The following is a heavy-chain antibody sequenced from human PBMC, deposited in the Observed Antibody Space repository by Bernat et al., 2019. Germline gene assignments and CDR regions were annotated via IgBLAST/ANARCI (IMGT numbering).Heavy chain of an antibody. Sequence: QVQLVQSGAEVKKPGASVKVSCKASGYTFTSYYMHWVRQAPGQGLEWMGIINPSGGSTSYAQKFPGRVTMTRDTSTSTVYMELSSLRSEDTAVYDCASVTARHEGAYYYYYGMDVWGQGTTVTVSS. CDR2: INPSGGST. CDR1: GYTFTSYY. V-gene: IGHV1-46*03. D-gene: IGHD1-20*01. CDR3: ASVTARHEGAYYYYYGMDV. J-gene: IGHJ6*02.